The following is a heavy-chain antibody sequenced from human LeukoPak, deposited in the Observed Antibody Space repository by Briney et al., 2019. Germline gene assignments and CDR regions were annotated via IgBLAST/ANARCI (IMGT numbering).Heavy chain of an antibody. V-gene: IGHV3-23*01. J-gene: IGHJ6*02. CDR3: AKEVVYETDYYYYYGMDV. CDR1: GFTFSSYA. CDR2: ISGSGGST. Sequence: GGSLRLSCAASGFTFSSYAMSWVRQAPGKGLEWVSAISGSGGSTYYADSVKGRFTISRDNSKNTLYLQMNSLRAEDTAVYYCAKEVVYETDYYYYYGMDVWGQGTTVTASS. D-gene: IGHD2-15*01.